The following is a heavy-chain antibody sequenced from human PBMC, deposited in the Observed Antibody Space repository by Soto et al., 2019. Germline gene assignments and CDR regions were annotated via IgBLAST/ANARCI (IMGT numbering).Heavy chain of an antibody. CDR3: ARGKFGFSYYYYYYLDV. J-gene: IGHJ6*03. D-gene: IGHD2-21*01. CDR2: INHSGST. Sequence: KTSETLSLTCAVYDGSFSDYYWTWIRQSPGKGLEWIGEINHSGSTSYKSSLKSRVTMSIDTSKNQFSLKLTSVTASDTAVYYCARGKFGFSYYYYYYLDVWGKGTTVTVSS. CDR1: DGSFSDYY. V-gene: IGHV4-34*01.